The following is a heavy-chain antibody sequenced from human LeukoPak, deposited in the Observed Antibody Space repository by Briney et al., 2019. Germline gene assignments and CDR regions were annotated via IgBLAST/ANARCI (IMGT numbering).Heavy chain of an antibody. CDR2: ISSSSSTI. Sequence: GGSLRLSCAASGFTFSSYYMNWVRQAPGKGVEWVSYISSSSSTIYYADSVKGRFNISRENAKNSTYLQMNSLRAEDTAVYYCARASTRMFVSNRLPRYYYYMDVWGKGTTVTVSS. CDR1: GFTFSSYY. D-gene: IGHD1-1*01. CDR3: ARASTRMFVSNRLPRYYYYMDV. V-gene: IGHV3-48*01. J-gene: IGHJ6*03.